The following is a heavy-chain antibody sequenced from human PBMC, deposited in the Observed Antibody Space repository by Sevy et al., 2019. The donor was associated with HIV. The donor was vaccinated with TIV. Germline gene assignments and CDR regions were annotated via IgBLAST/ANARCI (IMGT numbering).Heavy chain of an antibody. J-gene: IGHJ5*02. CDR2: ISGYNGYT. D-gene: IGHD3-3*02. CDR1: GYSFTNYG. CDR3: AKEGKNIRSWFDP. V-gene: IGHV1-18*01. Sequence: PSVKVSCKASGYSFTNYGIGWVRQAPGQGLEWMGWISGYNGYTNYAQNLQGRVTMTTDTSTSTAYMELRSLGSDDTAIYYCAKEGKNIRSWFDPWGQGTLVTVSS.